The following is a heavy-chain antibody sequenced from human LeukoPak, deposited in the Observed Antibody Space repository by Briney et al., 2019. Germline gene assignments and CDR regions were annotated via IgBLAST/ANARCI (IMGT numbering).Heavy chain of an antibody. J-gene: IGHJ4*02. Sequence: SVKVSCKASGGTFSSYAISWVRQAPGQGLEWMGRIIPILGIANYAQKFQGRVTITADKSTSTAYMELSSLRSEDAAVYYCARDGGAYSRAPVDYWGQGTLVTVSS. CDR1: GGTFSSYA. CDR2: IIPILGIA. CDR3: ARDGGAYSRAPVDY. D-gene: IGHD6-13*01. V-gene: IGHV1-69*04.